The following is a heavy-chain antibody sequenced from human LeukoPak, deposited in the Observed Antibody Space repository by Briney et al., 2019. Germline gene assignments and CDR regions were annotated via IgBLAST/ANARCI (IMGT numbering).Heavy chain of an antibody. Sequence: TSETLSLTCAVYGGSFSGYYWSWIRQPPGKGLEWIGEINHSGSTNYNPSLKSRVTISVDTSKNQFSLKLSSVTAADTAVYYCARGRWGYCSGGSCYPAEYFQHWGQGTLVTVSS. CDR2: INHSGST. D-gene: IGHD2-15*01. J-gene: IGHJ1*01. V-gene: IGHV4-34*01. CDR3: ARGRWGYCSGGSCYPAEYFQH. CDR1: GGSFSGYY.